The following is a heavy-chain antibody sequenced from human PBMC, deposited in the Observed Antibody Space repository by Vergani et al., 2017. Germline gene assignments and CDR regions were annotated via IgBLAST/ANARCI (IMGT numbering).Heavy chain of an antibody. V-gene: IGHV1-58*02. Sequence: QMQLVQSGPEVKKPGTSVKVSCKASGFTFTSSAMQWVRQARGQRLEWIGWIVVGSGNTNYAQKFQERGAITRDMSTSTAYMELSSLRSEDTAVYYCAADRGALTKQGRGLVYWGQGTLVTVSS. CDR3: AADRGALTKQGRGLVY. D-gene: IGHD3-10*01. CDR2: IVVGSGNT. J-gene: IGHJ4*02. CDR1: GFTFTSSA.